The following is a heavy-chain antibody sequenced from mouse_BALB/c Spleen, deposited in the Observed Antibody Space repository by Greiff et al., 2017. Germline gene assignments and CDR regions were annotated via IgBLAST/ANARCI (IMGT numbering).Heavy chain of an antibody. V-gene: IGHV5-17*02. Sequence: EVKLVESGGGLVQPGGSRKLSCAASGFTFSSFGMHWVRQAPEKGLEWVAYISSGSSTIYYADTVKGRFTISRDNPKNTLFLQMTSLRSEDTAMYYCARGGLLRAWFAYWGQGTLVTVSA. J-gene: IGHJ3*01. CDR1: GFTFSSFG. D-gene: IGHD2-3*01. CDR2: ISSGSSTI. CDR3: ARGGLLRAWFAY.